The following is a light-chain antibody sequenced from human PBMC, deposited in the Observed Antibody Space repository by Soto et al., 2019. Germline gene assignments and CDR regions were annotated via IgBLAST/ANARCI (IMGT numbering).Light chain of an antibody. J-gene: IGKJ5*01. CDR3: QQYGSSST. Sequence: IVLTQSPATLSVSPGESATLSCRASQSVSSYLAWYQQKPGQAPRLLIYGASSRPTGIPDRFSGSGSGTDFTLTISRLEPEDFAVYYCQQYGSSSTFGQGTRLEIK. V-gene: IGKV3-20*01. CDR1: QSVSSY. CDR2: GAS.